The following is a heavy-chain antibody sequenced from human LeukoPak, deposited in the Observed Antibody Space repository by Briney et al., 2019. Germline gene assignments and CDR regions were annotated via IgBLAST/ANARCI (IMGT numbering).Heavy chain of an antibody. CDR1: GFTCSSYA. CDR2: ISSNGGST. J-gene: IGHJ4*02. V-gene: IGHV3-64*01. CDR3: ARGGLGFDY. D-gene: IGHD7-27*01. Sequence: GGSLRLSCAASGFTCSSYAMHLVRQAPGKGLEYVSAISSNGGSTYYANSVKGRFTISRDNSKNTLYLQMGSLRAEDMAVYYCARGGLGFDYWGQGTLVTVSS.